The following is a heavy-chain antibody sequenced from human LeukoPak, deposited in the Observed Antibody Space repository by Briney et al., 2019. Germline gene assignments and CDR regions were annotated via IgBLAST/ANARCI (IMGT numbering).Heavy chain of an antibody. CDR3: ARDYTYYDFWRTSGRFDP. V-gene: IGHV1-24*01. J-gene: IGHJ5*02. D-gene: IGHD3-3*01. Sequence: GASVKVSCKVSGYTLTELSMHWVRQAPGKGLEWMGGFDPEDGETIYAQKLQGRVTMTTDTSTSTAYMELRSLRSDDTAVYYCARDYTYYDFWRTSGRFDPWGQGTLVTVSS. CDR2: FDPEDGET. CDR1: GYTLTELS.